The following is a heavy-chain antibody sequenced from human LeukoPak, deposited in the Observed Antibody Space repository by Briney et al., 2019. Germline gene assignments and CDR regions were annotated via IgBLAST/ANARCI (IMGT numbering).Heavy chain of an antibody. CDR1: GFTFSSYS. D-gene: IGHD3-22*01. CDR3: ARDLPDYYDSSGLRGD. J-gene: IGHJ4*02. Sequence: PGGSLRLSCAASGFTFSSYSMNWVRQAPGKGLEWVSSISSSSSYIYYAHSVKGRFTISRDNAKNSLYLQMNSLRAEDTAVYYCARDLPDYYDSSGLRGDWGQGTLVTVSS. V-gene: IGHV3-21*01. CDR2: ISSSSSYI.